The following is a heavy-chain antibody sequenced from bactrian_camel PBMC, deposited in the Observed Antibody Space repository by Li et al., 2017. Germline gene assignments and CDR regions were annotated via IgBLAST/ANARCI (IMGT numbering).Heavy chain of an antibody. J-gene: IGHJ4*01. CDR3: TKGSSIDGLEF. D-gene: IGHD1*01. CDR2: ADIGGGI. CDR1: GYTFNT. Sequence: DVQLVESGGGSALAGGSVRLSCAASGYTFNTYSWFRQAPGQEREGVAAADIGGGISYTDSVQGRFAISLDDAKNTVYLQMDKLEPDDTAMYYCTKGSSIDGLEFGGQGTQVTVS. V-gene: IGHV3S40*01.